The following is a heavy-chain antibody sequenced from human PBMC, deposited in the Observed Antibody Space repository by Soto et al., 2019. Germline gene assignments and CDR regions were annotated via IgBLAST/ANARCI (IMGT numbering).Heavy chain of an antibody. CDR2: IYYSGST. V-gene: IGHV4-30-4*01. D-gene: IGHD4-17*01. Sequence: TLSLTCTVSVGSSSSGDYYWRWILQPPGKGLEWIGYIYYSGSTYYNPSLKSRVTISVDTSKNQFSLKLSSVTAADTAVYYCARLDYGGPPHNWFDPWGQGTLVTVSS. CDR1: VGSSSSGDYY. CDR3: ARLDYGGPPHNWFDP. J-gene: IGHJ5*02.